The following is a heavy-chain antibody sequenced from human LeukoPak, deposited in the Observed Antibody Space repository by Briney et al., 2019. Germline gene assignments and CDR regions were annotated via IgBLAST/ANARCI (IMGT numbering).Heavy chain of an antibody. CDR2: IYYSGST. CDR3: ARDRGDYLDYYYGMDV. Sequence: SETLSLTCTVSGGSISSYYWSWIRQPPRKGLEWIGYIYYSGSTNYNPSLKSRVTISVDTSKNQFSLKLSSVTAADTAVYYCARDRGDYLDYYYGMDVWGKGTTVTVSS. D-gene: IGHD3-10*01. V-gene: IGHV4-59*01. CDR1: GGSISSYY. J-gene: IGHJ6*04.